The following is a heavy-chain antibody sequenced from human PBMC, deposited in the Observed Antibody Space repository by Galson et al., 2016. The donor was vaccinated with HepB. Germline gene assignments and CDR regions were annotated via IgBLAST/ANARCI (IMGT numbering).Heavy chain of an antibody. V-gene: IGHV3-66*01. D-gene: IGHD3-3*01. CDR1: GFTVSSNY. CDR2: IYSGGTT. J-gene: IGHJ4*02. Sequence: SLRLSCAASGFTVSSNYMSWVRQAPGKGLEWVSVIYSGGTTYYAVSVKDRFTISRDNAKNTLYLQMYSLRAEDTAVYYCVRGSLGLRFYDYWGQGTLVTVSS. CDR3: VRGSLGLRFYDY.